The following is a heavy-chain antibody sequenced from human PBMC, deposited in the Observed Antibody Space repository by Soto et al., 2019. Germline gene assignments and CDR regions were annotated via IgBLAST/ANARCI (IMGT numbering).Heavy chain of an antibody. CDR3: ANNGDSSGYYYYYGRDV. Sequence: LRLSCVASGFTFSSYAMSWVRHAPGKGLEWVSAISGSGGSTYYADSVKGRFTISRDNSKNTLYLQRNSRRAEDTAVYYCANNGDSSGYYYYYGRDVWGQGTTATVSS. V-gene: IGHV3-23*01. CDR1: GFTFSSYA. J-gene: IGHJ6*02. D-gene: IGHD3-22*01. CDR2: ISGSGGST.